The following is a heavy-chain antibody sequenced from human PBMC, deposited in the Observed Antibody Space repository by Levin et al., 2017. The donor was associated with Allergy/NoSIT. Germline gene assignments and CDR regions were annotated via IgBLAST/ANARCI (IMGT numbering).Heavy chain of an antibody. CDR2: IHYRGST. CDR3: ARGTTVTTYQYYFNY. CDR1: GGSISSGDYY. Sequence: SETLSLTCIVSGGSISSGDYYWSWIRQPPGKGLEWIGFIHYRGSTYYNPSLKSRVSISVHTSINRFSLQLSSVTAADTAVYYCARGTTVTTYQYYFNYWGQGTLVTVSS. V-gene: IGHV4-30-4*01. D-gene: IGHD4-17*01. J-gene: IGHJ4*02.